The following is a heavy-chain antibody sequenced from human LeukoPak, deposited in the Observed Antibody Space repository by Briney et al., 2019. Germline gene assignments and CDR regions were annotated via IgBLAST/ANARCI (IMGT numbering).Heavy chain of an antibody. CDR1: AASISSYY. Sequence: SETLSLTCTVSAASISSYYWSWIRQPPGKGLEWIGYIYYSGSTNSNTSLKSRVTISVDTSKNQFSLKLSSVTAADPAVYYCARGLGTTLRYFDWSCYYFDYWGQGTLVTVSS. CDR3: ARGLGTTLRYFDWSCYYFDY. D-gene: IGHD3-9*01. CDR2: IYYSGST. V-gene: IGHV4-59*01. J-gene: IGHJ4*02.